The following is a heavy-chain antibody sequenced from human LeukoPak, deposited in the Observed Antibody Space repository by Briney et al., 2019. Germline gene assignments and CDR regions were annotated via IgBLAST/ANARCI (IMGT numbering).Heavy chain of an antibody. D-gene: IGHD2-2*01. CDR3: AIYCSSTSCYREAFDI. Sequence: ASVKVSCKASGYTFTSYYMHWVRQAPGQGLEWMGIINPSGGSTSYAQKFQGRVTMTRDTSTSAVYMELSSLRSEDTAVYYCAIYCSSTSCYREAFDIWGQGTMVIVSS. V-gene: IGHV1-46*03. CDR1: GYTFTSYY. J-gene: IGHJ3*02. CDR2: INPSGGST.